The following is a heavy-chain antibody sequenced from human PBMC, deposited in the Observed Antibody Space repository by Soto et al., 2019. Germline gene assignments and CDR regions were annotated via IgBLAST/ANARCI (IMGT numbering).Heavy chain of an antibody. Sequence: GESLKISCKGSGYSCTSYWIGWVRQMPGKGLEWMGIIYPGDSDTRYSPSFQGQVTISADKSISTAYLQWSSLKASDTAMYYCARCGYYDILTGSYPPYGMDVWGQGTTVTVSS. CDR2: IYPGDSDT. CDR3: ARCGYYDILTGSYPPYGMDV. D-gene: IGHD3-9*01. J-gene: IGHJ6*02. V-gene: IGHV5-51*01. CDR1: GYSCTSYW.